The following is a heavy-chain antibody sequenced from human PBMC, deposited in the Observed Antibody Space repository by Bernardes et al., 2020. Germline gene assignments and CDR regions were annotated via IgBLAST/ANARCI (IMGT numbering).Heavy chain of an antibody. CDR1: GITFSTSA. D-gene: IGHD6-19*01. V-gene: IGHV3-23*01. Sequence: GGSLRLSCAASGITFSTSAMSWVRQAPGKGLEWVSVISDSSGSHRTYYADSVKGRFTISRDNSKNAVYLQMNSLRAEDTAVYYCAKEGGIYGSGWYHFDYWGQGTLVTISS. J-gene: IGHJ4*02. CDR3: AKEGGIYGSGWYHFDY. CDR2: ISDSSGSHRT.